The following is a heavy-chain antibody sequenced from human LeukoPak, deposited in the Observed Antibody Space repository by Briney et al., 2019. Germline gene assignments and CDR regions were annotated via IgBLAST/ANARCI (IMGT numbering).Heavy chain of an antibody. J-gene: IGHJ4*02. CDR3: ARQSLTPSTNFDY. CDR1: GGSISSSSYY. V-gene: IGHV4-39*01. Sequence: SETLSLACTVSGGSISSSSYYWGWIRQPPGKGLEWIGSIYYSGSTYYNPSLKSRVTISLDTSKNQFSLKLSSVTAADTAVYSCARQSLTPSTNFDYWGQGTLVTVSS. D-gene: IGHD4-23*01. CDR2: IYYSGST.